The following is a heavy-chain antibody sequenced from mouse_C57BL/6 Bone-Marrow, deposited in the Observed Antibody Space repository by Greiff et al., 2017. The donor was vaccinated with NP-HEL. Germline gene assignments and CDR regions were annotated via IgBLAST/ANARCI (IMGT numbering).Heavy chain of an antibody. CDR3: ARMGGYYGYFDV. Sequence: EVHLVESGPELVKPGASVKIPCKASGYTFTDYNMDWVKQSHGKSLEWIGDINPNNGGTIYNQKFKGKATLTVDKSSSTAYMELRSLTSEDTAVYYCARMGGYYGYFDVWGTGTTVTVSS. J-gene: IGHJ1*03. CDR2: INPNNGGT. D-gene: IGHD2-2*01. CDR1: GYTFTDYN. V-gene: IGHV1-18*01.